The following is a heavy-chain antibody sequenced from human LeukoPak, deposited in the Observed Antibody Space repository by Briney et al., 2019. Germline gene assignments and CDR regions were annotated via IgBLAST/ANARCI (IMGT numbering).Heavy chain of an antibody. CDR3: ARAGPNYYDTY. J-gene: IGHJ4*02. V-gene: IGHV3-48*04. CDR1: GFTFSSYS. D-gene: IGHD3-22*01. CDR2: ISSSSSTI. Sequence: GGSLRLSCAASGFTFSSYSMNWVRQAPGKGLEWVSYISSSSSTIYYADSVKGRFTISRDNAKNSLYLQVNSLRAEDTAVYYCARAGPNYYDTYWGQGTLVTVSS.